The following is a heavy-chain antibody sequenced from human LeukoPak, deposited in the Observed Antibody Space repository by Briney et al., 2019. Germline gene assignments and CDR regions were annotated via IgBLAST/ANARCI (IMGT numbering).Heavy chain of an antibody. V-gene: IGHV3-30*18. CDR1: GFTFSSYG. J-gene: IGHJ4*02. D-gene: IGHD2/OR15-2a*01. CDR3: AKDSRGDDY. Sequence: GGSLRLSCAASGFTFSSYGMHWVRQPPGKGLEWVAVISYDGSNKYYADSVKGRFTISRDNSKNTLYLQMNSLRAEDTAVYYCAKDSRGDDYRGQGTLVTVSS. CDR2: ISYDGSNK.